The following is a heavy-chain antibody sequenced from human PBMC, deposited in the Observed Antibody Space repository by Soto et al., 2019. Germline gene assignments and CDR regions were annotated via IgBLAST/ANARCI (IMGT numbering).Heavy chain of an antibody. J-gene: IGHJ5*02. Sequence: ASVKVSCKASGYTFTAYGIHWVRQAPGQRLEWMGWINTGNGHTKYSQKFQGRVTITRDTSARTAYMELNSLRSEDTAVYYCASRGYDFWSGLDPWGQGTLVTVS. CDR3: ASRGYDFWSGLDP. D-gene: IGHD3-3*01. CDR1: GYTFTAYG. V-gene: IGHV1-3*04. CDR2: INTGNGHT.